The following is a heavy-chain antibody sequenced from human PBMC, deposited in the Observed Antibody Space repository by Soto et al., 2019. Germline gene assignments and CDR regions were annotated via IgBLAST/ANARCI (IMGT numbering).Heavy chain of an antibody. CDR1: GLSFTTYV. Sequence: PGGSLRLTFAAAGLSFTTYVMSWVRRATRKGLEWVTIISVGGSGLYYAVSVKGRFTVSRDNSNNTMYLQINSLRDEDTAVYYCSKNSYGDSWNFGLDVWGQGTTVTVS. CDR3: SKNSYGDSWNFGLDV. D-gene: IGHD4-17*01. V-gene: IGHV3-23*01. CDR2: ISVGGSGL. J-gene: IGHJ6*02.